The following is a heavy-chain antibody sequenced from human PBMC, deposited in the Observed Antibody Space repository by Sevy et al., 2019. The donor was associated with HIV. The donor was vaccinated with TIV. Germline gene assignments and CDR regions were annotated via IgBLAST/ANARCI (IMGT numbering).Heavy chain of an antibody. D-gene: IGHD2-15*01. CDR3: ARDLTLGYCSGGSCYGGGYYYYGMDV. J-gene: IGHJ6*02. V-gene: IGHV3-21*01. Sequence: GGSLRLSCAASGFTFSSYSMNWVRQAPGKGLEWVSSISSSSSYIYYADSVKGRFTISRDNAKNSLYLQMNSLRAEDTAVDYCARDLTLGYCSGGSCYGGGYYYYGMDVWGQGTTVTVSS. CDR2: ISSSSSYI. CDR1: GFTFSSYS.